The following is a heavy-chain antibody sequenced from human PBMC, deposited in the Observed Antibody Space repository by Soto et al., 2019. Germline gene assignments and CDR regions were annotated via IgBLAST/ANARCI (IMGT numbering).Heavy chain of an antibody. CDR3: ARVKVPAAILGAFDL. Sequence: QAQLVQSGGEMRKPGASVKVSCKASGYTFSTYGITWVRQAPGQGLEWMGWINPLKGDTNSAARFQDRLTMTTDTSTRTAYMEVRSLTSDDTGVYYCARVKVPAAILGAFDLWGQGTVVTVSS. V-gene: IGHV1-18*01. D-gene: IGHD2-2*02. J-gene: IGHJ3*01. CDR2: INPLKGDT. CDR1: GYTFSTYG.